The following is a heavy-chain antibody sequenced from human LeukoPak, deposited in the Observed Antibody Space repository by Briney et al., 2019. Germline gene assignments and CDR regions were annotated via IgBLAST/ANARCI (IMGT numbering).Heavy chain of an antibody. D-gene: IGHD6-19*01. V-gene: IGHV4-39*02. J-gene: IGHJ6*03. CDR2: IYYSGST. Sequence: SETLSLTCTVSGGSINSSSYYWGWIRQPPGKGLEWIGSIYYSGSTYYNPSLKSRVTISVDTSKNQFSLKLSSVTAADTAVYYCARERSSGWHKYYYYYMDVWGKGTTVTVSS. CDR1: GGSINSSSYY. CDR3: ARERSSGWHKYYYYYMDV.